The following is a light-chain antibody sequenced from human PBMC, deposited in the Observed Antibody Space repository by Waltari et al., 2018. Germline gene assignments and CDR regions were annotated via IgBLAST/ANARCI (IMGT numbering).Light chain of an antibody. CDR3: CSYAGSSTYVV. J-gene: IGLJ2*01. V-gene: IGLV2-23*01. CDR1: SRDVGSYNL. CDR2: EGS. Sequence: QSALTQPASVSGSPGQSITISCTGTSRDVGSYNLVSWYQQHPGKAPKHMFYEGSKRPSGVSNRFAGSKSGNTASLTISGLQAEDEADYYCCSYAGSSTYVVFGGGTKLTVL.